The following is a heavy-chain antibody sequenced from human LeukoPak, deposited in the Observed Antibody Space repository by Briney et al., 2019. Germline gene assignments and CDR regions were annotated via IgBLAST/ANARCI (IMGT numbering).Heavy chain of an antibody. J-gene: IGHJ4*02. CDR2: IIPIFGTA. V-gene: IGHV1-69*06. D-gene: IGHD2-2*01. CDR3: ATPVGYCSSTSCSVFDY. Sequence: GASVKVSCKASGGTFSSYAISWVRQAPGQGLEWMGGIIPIFGTANYAQKFQGRVTITADKSTSTAYMELSCLRSEDTAMYYCATPVGYCSSTSCSVFDYWGQGTLVTVSS. CDR1: GGTFSSYA.